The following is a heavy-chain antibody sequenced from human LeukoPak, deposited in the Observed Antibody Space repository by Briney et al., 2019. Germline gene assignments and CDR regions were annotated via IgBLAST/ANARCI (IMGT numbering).Heavy chain of an antibody. CDR3: ARDLARGGPHATLNYYMDV. CDR2: ISWNSGSI. CDR1: GFTFDDYA. J-gene: IGHJ6*03. V-gene: IGHV3-9*01. Sequence: GGSLRLSCAASGFTFDDYAMHWVRQAPGKGLEWVSGISWNSGSIGYADSVKGRFTISRDNAKNSLYLQMNSLRAEDTALYYCARDLARGGPHATLNYYMDVWAKGPRSPSP. D-gene: IGHD3-16*01.